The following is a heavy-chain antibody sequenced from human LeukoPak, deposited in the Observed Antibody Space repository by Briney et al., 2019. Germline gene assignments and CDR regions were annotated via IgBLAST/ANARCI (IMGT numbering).Heavy chain of an antibody. D-gene: IGHD2-15*01. V-gene: IGHV3-23*01. CDR1: GGSISSSSYY. J-gene: IGHJ4*02. CDR2: ISGSGGST. CDR3: AKYPSHCSGGSCYPIEWYFDY. Sequence: ETLSLTCTVSGGSISSSSYYWGWIRQPPGKGLEWVSAISGSGGSTYYADSVKGRFTISRDNSKNTLYLQMNSLRAEDTAVYYCAKYPSHCSGGSCYPIEWYFDYWGQGTLVTVSS.